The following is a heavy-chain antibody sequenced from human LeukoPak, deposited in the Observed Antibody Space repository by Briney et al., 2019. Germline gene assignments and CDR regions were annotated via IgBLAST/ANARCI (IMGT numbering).Heavy chain of an antibody. J-gene: IGHJ4*02. CDR2: IKEDGSEK. V-gene: IGHV3-7*01. CDR1: GFTFSSYA. Sequence: PGGSLRLSCAASGFTFSSYAMSWVRQAPGKGPEWVASIKEDGSEKYYGDSVSGRFTISRDNAKNSLYLQMNSLRAEDTAVYYCGQEGNWGQGTLVTVSS. CDR3: GQEGN.